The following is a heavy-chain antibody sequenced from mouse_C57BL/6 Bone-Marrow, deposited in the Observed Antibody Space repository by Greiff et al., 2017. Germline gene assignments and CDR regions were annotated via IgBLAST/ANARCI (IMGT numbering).Heavy chain of an antibody. CDR2: IYPRSGNT. CDR3: ARWRGRRRDDDARDD. Sequence: QVQLQQSGAELARPGASVKLSCKASGYTFTSYGISWVKQRTGQGLEWIGEIYPRSGNTYYNEKFKGKATLTADKSSSTAYMELRSLTSEDSAVYFCARWRGRRRDDDARDDWGQGTSGNV. CDR1: GYTFTSYG. D-gene: IGHD2-12*01. J-gene: IGHJ4*01. V-gene: IGHV1-81*01.